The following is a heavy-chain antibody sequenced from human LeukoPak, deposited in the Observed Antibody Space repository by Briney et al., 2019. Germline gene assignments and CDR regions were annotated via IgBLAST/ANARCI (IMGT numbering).Heavy chain of an antibody. V-gene: IGHV3-49*03. CDR2: IRSKAFGGTP. J-gene: IGHJ4*02. D-gene: IGHD3-9*01. CDR3: SREYFDWL. Sequence: GGSLRLSCTASGFTFGDYAMSWFRQAPGKGPEWVGFIRSKAFGGTPEHAASVKGRFTISRDDSKSIAYLQMNSLKTEDTAVYYCSREYFDWLWGQGTLVTVSS. CDR1: GFTFGDYA.